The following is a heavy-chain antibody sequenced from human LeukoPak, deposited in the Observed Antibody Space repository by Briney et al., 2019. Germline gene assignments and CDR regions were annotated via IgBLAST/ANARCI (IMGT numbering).Heavy chain of an antibody. Sequence: PGGPLSLSCAASGFTFSSFAMTWVRQAPGKGLEWVSAISGSGGSTYYADSVKGRFTISRDNSKNTLYLQMNSLRAEDTAVYYCAKVVKLQYNYWGQGTLVTVSS. CDR1: GFTFSSFA. CDR3: AKVVKLQYNY. J-gene: IGHJ4*02. D-gene: IGHD3-16*02. CDR2: ISGSGGST. V-gene: IGHV3-23*01.